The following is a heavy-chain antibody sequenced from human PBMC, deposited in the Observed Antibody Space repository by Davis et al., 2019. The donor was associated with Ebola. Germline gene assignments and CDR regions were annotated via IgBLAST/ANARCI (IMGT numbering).Heavy chain of an antibody. V-gene: IGHV4-39*01. CDR3: ARHIRIPNGYYFDSSGYLLWFDP. J-gene: IGHJ5*02. CDR2: FYYSGST. CDR1: GGSITTSSYY. Sequence: SETLSLTCTVSGGSITTSSYYWGWTREHRGKGLEWIASFYYSGSTYYNPSLKSPVTISVDTSKNQFSLKLSSVTAADTAVYYCARHIRIPNGYYFDSSGYLLWFDPWGQETLVTVSS. D-gene: IGHD3-22*01.